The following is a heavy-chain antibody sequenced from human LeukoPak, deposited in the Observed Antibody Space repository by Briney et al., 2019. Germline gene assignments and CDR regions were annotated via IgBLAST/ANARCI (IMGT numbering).Heavy chain of an antibody. Sequence: GGSLRLSCSASGFTFSYYDMTWFRQAPGKGLEWVSSISGLSSHIYYGDSVKGRFGISRDNAKNSLYLQMNSLGAEDTAVYYCGRAFPPLRTSSAGDLWGQGTLVTVSS. D-gene: IGHD3-16*01. CDR3: GRAFPPLRTSSAGDL. V-gene: IGHV3-21*01. CDR1: GFTFSYYD. CDR2: ISGLSSHI. J-gene: IGHJ4*02.